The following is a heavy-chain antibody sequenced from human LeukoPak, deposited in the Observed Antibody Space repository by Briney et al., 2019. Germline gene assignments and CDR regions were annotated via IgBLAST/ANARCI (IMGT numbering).Heavy chain of an antibody. D-gene: IGHD3-10*01. Sequence: PGGSLRLSCATSGFSFSDFDMPWVRQAPGQGLEWVAFIRSDGSNTYYGDSVKGRFTISRDNSKKILHLQMNSLRPGDTALYYCAIIPLGGRFDYWGQGTLVIVSS. V-gene: IGHV3-30*02. CDR2: IRSDGSNT. CDR1: GFSFSDFD. CDR3: AIIPLGGRFDY. J-gene: IGHJ4*02.